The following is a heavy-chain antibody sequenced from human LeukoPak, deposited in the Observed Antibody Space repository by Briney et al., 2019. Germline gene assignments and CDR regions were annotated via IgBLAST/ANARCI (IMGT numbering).Heavy chain of an antibody. Sequence: PGRSLRLSCAASGFTFSSYGMHWVRQAPGKGLEWVAVIWYDGSNKYYADSVKGRFTISRDNSKNTLYLQMNSLRAEDTAAYYCARVALGELSLPDYWGQGTLVTVSS. CDR1: GFTFSSYG. V-gene: IGHV3-33*01. D-gene: IGHD3-16*02. J-gene: IGHJ4*02. CDR2: IWYDGSNK. CDR3: ARVALGELSLPDY.